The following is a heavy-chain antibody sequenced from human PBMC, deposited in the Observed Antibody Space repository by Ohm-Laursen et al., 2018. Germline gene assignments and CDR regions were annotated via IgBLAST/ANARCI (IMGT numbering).Heavy chain of an antibody. CDR1: GYTFTGYH. CDR3: ARVHDSSGYYYEYYYGMDV. CDR2: INTKSGGT. D-gene: IGHD3-22*01. J-gene: IGHJ6*02. Sequence: SVKVSCKTSGYTFTGYHIHWVRQAPGQGLEWMGWINTKSGGTNYAQKLQGRVTMTRDTSISTAYMGLSRLRSDDTAVYYCARVHDSSGYYYEYYYGMDVWGQGTTVTVSS. V-gene: IGHV1-2*02.